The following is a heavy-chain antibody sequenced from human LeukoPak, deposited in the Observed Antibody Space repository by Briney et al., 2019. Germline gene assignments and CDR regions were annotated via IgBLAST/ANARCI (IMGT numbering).Heavy chain of an antibody. Sequence: SETLSLTCTVSGGSISSYYWSWIRQPPGKGLEWIGYIYYSGSTNYNPSLKSRVTISVDTSKNQFSLKLSSVTAADTAVYYCAREPLREGAFDIWGQGTMVTVSS. V-gene: IGHV4-59*12. J-gene: IGHJ3*02. CDR1: GGSISSYY. CDR3: AREPLREGAFDI. D-gene: IGHD5-24*01. CDR2: IYYSGST.